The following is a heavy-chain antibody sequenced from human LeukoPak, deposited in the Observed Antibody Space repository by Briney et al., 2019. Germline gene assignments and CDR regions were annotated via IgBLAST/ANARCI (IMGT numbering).Heavy chain of an antibody. CDR3: ARHDRAVAVAGRAPFDY. Sequence: PGGSLRLACAASGFTFRSYAMNWVRQAPGKGLEWVSGISESGVGTNYADSVKGRFTISRDNSKNTLYLQMNSLEASDIGIYYCARHDRAVAVAGRAPFDYWGQGTLVTVSS. CDR1: GFTFRSYA. V-gene: IGHV3-23*01. J-gene: IGHJ4*02. CDR2: ISESGVGT. D-gene: IGHD6-19*01.